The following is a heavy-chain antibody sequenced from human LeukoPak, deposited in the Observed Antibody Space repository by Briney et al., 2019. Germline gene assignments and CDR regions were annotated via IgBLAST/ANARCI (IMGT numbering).Heavy chain of an antibody. V-gene: IGHV4-59*01. D-gene: IGHD1-26*01. CDR2: IHSSGSS. Sequence: PSETLSLTCTVSGFSTTTYYWSWIRQSPGNGLEWIGQIHSSGSSTYNPSLKSRVTISLDTSKDQFSLHLSSVTAADTAVYYCARDIREVGESHYFDYWGQGTLVTVTS. J-gene: IGHJ4*02. CDR3: ARDIREVGESHYFDY. CDR1: GFSTTTYY.